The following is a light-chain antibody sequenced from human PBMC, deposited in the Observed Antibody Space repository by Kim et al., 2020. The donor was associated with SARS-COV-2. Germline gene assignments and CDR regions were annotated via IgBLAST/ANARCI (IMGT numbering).Light chain of an antibody. CDR1: QNISRY. CDR2: TAS. J-gene: IGKJ1*01. Sequence: DIQMTQSPSSLSASVGDRVTITCRATQNISRYLNWYQQKLGKAPNLLIYTASSLQSGVPSRFSGGGYGTDFTLTISSLQPEDFATYYCQQSYTTPRTFGQGTKVDIK. V-gene: IGKV1-39*01. CDR3: QQSYTTPRT.